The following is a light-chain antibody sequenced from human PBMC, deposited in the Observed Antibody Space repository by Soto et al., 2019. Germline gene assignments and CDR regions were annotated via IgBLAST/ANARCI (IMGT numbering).Light chain of an antibody. J-gene: IGKJ1*01. V-gene: IGKV3-15*01. CDR2: GAS. CDR1: QNVDKF. Sequence: EIELTQSPATLSLSPGETATLSCRASQNVDKFLAWYHQKPGQAPRLLVYGASTRATGIPARFSGSGAGTDFTLTITSLQSEDFGVYFCQQYKDWPTTFGQGTKVEIK. CDR3: QQYKDWPTT.